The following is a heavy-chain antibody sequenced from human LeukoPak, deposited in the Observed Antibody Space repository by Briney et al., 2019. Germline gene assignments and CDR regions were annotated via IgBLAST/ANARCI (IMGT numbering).Heavy chain of an antibody. CDR2: IWYDGSNK. J-gene: IGHJ6*02. D-gene: IGHD3-10*01. CDR3: ARDGVDYYYGMDV. CDR1: GFTFSSYG. Sequence: GRSLRLSCAASGFTFSSYGTHWVRQAPGKGLEWVAVIWYDGSNKYYADSVKGRFTISRDNSKNTLYLQMNSLRAEDTAVYYCARDGVDYYYGMDVWGQGTTVTVSS. V-gene: IGHV3-33*01.